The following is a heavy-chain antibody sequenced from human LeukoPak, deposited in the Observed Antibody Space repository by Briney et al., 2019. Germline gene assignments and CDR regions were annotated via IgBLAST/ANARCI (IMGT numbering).Heavy chain of an antibody. J-gene: IGHJ4*02. V-gene: IGHV3-23*01. Sequence: TGGSLRLSCAASRFTFSSYAMSWVRQAPGKGLEWVSAISGSGGSTSYADSVKGRFTISRDNSKNTLYLQMNSLRAEDTAVYYCAKVPGRVVTKNPFDYWGQGTLVTVSS. CDR1: RFTFSSYA. CDR3: AKVPGRVVTKNPFDY. D-gene: IGHD4-23*01. CDR2: ISGSGGST.